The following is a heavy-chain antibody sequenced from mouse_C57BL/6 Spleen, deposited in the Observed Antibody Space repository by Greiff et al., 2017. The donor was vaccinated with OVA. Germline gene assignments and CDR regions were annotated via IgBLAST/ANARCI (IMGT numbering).Heavy chain of an antibody. V-gene: IGHV1-55*01. CDR3: ARGLRGFVDY. Sequence: QPWAELVPPWASVKMSCKASGYTFTSYWITWVKQRPGQGLEWIGDIYPGSGSTNYNEKFKSKATLTVDTSSSTAYMQLSSLTSEDSAVYYCARGLRGFVDYWGQGTTLTVSS. D-gene: IGHD1-1*01. CDR2: IYPGSGST. J-gene: IGHJ2*01. CDR1: GYTFTSYW.